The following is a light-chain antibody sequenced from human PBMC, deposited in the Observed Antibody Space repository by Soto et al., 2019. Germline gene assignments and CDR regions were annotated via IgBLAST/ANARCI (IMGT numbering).Light chain of an antibody. Sequence: DTQMTQSPSSLSASVGDRVTITCRASQSISRHLNWYQQKPGKAPKLLIYTTSNLQRGVPSRFSGSGSGTDFTLTISSLQPADFATYYCQQTYSTPLTFGGGTKVDIK. CDR2: TTS. V-gene: IGKV1-39*01. CDR3: QQTYSTPLT. CDR1: QSISRH. J-gene: IGKJ4*01.